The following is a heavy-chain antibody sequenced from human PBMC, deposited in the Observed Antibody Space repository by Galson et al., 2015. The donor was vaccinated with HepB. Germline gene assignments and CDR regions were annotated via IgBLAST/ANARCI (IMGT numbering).Heavy chain of an antibody. V-gene: IGHV4-59*01. CDR3: ARASPLWFGALHVPDAFHM. D-gene: IGHD3-10*01. J-gene: IGHJ3*02. CDR1: GGSINNYY. Sequence: ETLSLTCTVSGGSINNYYWSWIRQPPGRGLEWIGNIFYSGTTNYNPSLKSRVTISVDTSKHPFSLKLTSVTAADTAVYYCARASPLWFGALHVPDAFHMWGQGTMVAIYS. CDR2: IFYSGTT.